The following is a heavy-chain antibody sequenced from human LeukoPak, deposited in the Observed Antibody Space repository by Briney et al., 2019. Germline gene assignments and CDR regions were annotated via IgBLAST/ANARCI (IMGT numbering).Heavy chain of an antibody. D-gene: IGHD4-17*01. Sequence: GGSLRLSCAASGFTFSSYWMHWVRQAPGKGLEWVSVIYSGGSTYYADSVKGRFTISRDNSKNTLYLQMNSLRAEDTAVYYCARDRHGDYGVGYWGQGTLVTVSS. CDR1: GFTFSSYW. CDR2: IYSGGST. J-gene: IGHJ4*02. V-gene: IGHV3-53*01. CDR3: ARDRHGDYGVGY.